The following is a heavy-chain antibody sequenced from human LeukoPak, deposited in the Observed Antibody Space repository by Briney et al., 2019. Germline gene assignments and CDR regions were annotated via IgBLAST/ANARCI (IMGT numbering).Heavy chain of an antibody. CDR3: ARGRWHYDFWSGYLFDH. D-gene: IGHD3-3*01. CDR1: GYSISSGYY. CDR2: IYHSGST. J-gene: IGHJ4*02. V-gene: IGHV4-38-2*01. Sequence: PSETLSLTCAVSGYSISSGYYWGWIRQPPGKGLEWIGSIYHSGSTYYNPSLKSRVTISVDTSKNQFSLKLSSVTAADTAVYYCARGRWHYDFWSGYLFDHWGQGTLVTVSS.